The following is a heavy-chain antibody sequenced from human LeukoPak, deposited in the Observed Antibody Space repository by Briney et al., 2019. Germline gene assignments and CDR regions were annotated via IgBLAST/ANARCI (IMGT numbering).Heavy chain of an antibody. CDR1: GFTFSSYS. D-gene: IGHD3-22*01. J-gene: IGHJ4*02. Sequence: GGSLGLSCAASGFTFSSYSMNWVRQAPGKGLEWVSSISSSSSYIYYADSVKGRFTISRDNAKNSLYLQMNSLRAEDTAVYYCARDRTYDSSGYYAYWGQGTLVTVSS. V-gene: IGHV3-21*01. CDR2: ISSSSSYI. CDR3: ARDRTYDSSGYYAY.